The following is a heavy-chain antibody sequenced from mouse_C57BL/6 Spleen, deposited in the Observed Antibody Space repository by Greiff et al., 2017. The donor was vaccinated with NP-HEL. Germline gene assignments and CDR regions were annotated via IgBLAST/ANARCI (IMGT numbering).Heavy chain of an antibody. CDR3: GRGIFGYCGSSIPFAY. CDR1: GYTFTSYG. Sequence: QVQLQQSGAELARPGASVKLSCKASGYTFTSYGISWVKQRTGQGLEWIGEIYPRSGNTYYNEKFKGKATLTADKSSSTAYMELRSLTSEDSAVYFCGRGIFGYCGSSIPFAYWGQGTLVTVSA. CDR2: IYPRSGNT. J-gene: IGHJ3*01. V-gene: IGHV1-81*01. D-gene: IGHD1-1*01.